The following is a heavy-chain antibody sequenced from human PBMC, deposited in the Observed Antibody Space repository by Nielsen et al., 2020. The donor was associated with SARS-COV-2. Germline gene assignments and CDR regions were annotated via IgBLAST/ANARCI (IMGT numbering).Heavy chain of an antibody. CDR1: GGSISSSSYY. Sequence: SETLSLTCTVSGGSISSSSYYWGWIRQPLGKGLEWIGSIYYSGSTYYNPSLKSRVTISVDTSRNQFSLKLSSVTAADTAVYYCARFGVWGSYRYTGRDDYWGQGTLVTVSS. V-gene: IGHV4-39*01. D-gene: IGHD3-16*02. CDR3: ARFGVWGSYRYTGRDDY. J-gene: IGHJ4*02. CDR2: IYYSGST.